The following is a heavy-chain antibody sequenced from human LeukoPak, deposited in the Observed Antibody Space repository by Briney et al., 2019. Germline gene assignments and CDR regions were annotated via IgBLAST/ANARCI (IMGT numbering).Heavy chain of an antibody. CDR3: ARGEISYSSSWSPKYYFDY. CDR1: GGTFSSYA. V-gene: IGHV1-69*13. CDR2: IIPIFGTA. D-gene: IGHD6-13*01. J-gene: IGHJ4*02. Sequence: ASVKVSCKASGGTFSSYAISWVRQAPGQGLEWMGGIIPIFGTANYAQKFQGRVTITADESTSTAYMELSSLRSEDTAVYCCARGEISYSSSWSPKYYFDYWGQGTLVTVSS.